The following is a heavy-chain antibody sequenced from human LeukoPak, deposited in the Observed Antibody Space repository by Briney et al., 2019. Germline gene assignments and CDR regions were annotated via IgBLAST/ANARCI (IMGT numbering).Heavy chain of an antibody. Sequence: ASVKVSCKASGYTFTSYGISWVRQAPGQGLEWMGWIIPILGIANYAQKFQGRVTITADKSTSTAYMELSSLRSEDTAVYYCARDRVLRFLEWLAAGMDVWGQGTTVTVSS. D-gene: IGHD3-3*01. V-gene: IGHV1-69*10. CDR3: ARDRVLRFLEWLAAGMDV. CDR1: GYTFTSYG. J-gene: IGHJ6*02. CDR2: IIPILGIA.